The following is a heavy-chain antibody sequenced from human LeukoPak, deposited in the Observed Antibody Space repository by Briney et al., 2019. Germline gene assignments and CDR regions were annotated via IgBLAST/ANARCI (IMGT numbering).Heavy chain of an antibody. J-gene: IGHJ4*02. D-gene: IGHD3-10*01. CDR2: ISAYNGNT. CDR1: GYTFTSYG. V-gene: IGHV1-18*01. CDR3: ARDSMVRGSTRVDY. Sequence: ASVKVSCKASGYTFTSYGISWVRQAPGQGLEWMGWISAYNGNTNYAQKLQGRVTMTTDTSTSTAYMELRSLRSDDAAVYYCARDSMVRGSTRVDYWGQGTLVTVSS.